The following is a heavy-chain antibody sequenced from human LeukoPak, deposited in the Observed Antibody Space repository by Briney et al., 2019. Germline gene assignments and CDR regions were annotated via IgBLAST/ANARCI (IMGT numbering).Heavy chain of an antibody. J-gene: IGHJ4*02. CDR1: GGSISSSSYY. V-gene: IGHV4-39*01. D-gene: IGHD3-9*01. CDR3: AGGQGTIL. CDR2: IYYSGST. Sequence: PSETLSLTCTVSGGSISSSSYYWGWIRQPPGKGLEWIGSIYYSGSTYYNPSLKSRVTISVDTSKNQFSLKLSPVTAADTAVYYCAGGQGTILGGQGTLVTVSS.